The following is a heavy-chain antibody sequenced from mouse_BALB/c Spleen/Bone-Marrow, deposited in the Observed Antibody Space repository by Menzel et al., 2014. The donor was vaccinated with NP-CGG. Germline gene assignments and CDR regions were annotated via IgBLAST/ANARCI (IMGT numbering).Heavy chain of an antibody. CDR3: ARERRGLRYFDV. CDR2: IWGDGST. J-gene: IGHJ1*01. Sequence: QVQLKESGPGLVAPSQSLSITCTVSGFSLTGYGVNWVRQPPGKGLEWLGMIWGDGSTDYNSALKPRRSISEDNSKSQVFLKMNSLQTDDTARYYCARERRGLRYFDVWGAGTTVTVSS. CDR1: GFSLTGYG. V-gene: IGHV2-6-7*01. D-gene: IGHD2-13*01.